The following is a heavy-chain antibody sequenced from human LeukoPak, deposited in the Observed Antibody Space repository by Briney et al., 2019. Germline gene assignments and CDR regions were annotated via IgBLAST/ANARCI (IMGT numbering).Heavy chain of an antibody. Sequence: SETLSLTCTVSGGSISSYYWNWIRQPPGEGLEWIGYFHYSGSTNYNPSLKSRVTISVDTSKNQFSLKLSSVTAADTAVYYCARDMGDSGARDRAFDIWGQGTMVTVSS. CDR1: GGSISSYY. D-gene: IGHD5-12*01. CDR3: ARDMGDSGARDRAFDI. J-gene: IGHJ3*02. CDR2: FHYSGST. V-gene: IGHV4-59*01.